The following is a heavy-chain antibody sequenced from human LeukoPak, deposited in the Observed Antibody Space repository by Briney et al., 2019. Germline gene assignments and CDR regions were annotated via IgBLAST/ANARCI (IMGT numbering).Heavy chain of an antibody. J-gene: IGHJ3*02. CDR1: GYTLTELS. CDR2: FDPEDGET. V-gene: IGHV1-24*01. Sequence: ASVKVSCKVSGYTLTELSMHWVRQAPGKGLEWMGGFDPEDGETIYAQKFQGRVTMTEDTSTDTAYMELSSLRSEDTAVYYCATGGVGATSNAFDIWGQGTMVTVSS. CDR3: ATGGVGATSNAFDI. D-gene: IGHD1-26*01.